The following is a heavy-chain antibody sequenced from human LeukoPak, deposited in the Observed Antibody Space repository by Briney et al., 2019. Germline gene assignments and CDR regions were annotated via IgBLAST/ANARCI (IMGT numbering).Heavy chain of an antibody. CDR2: IYTSGST. D-gene: IGHD3-22*01. V-gene: IGHV4-4*07. CDR1: GGSISSYY. Sequence: SETLSLTCTVSGGSISSYYWSWIRQPAGRGLEWIGRIYTSGSTNYNPSLKSRVTMSVDTSKNQFSLKLSSVTAADTAVYYCARDRYYYDSSGLYYFDYWGQGTLVTVSS. J-gene: IGHJ4*02. CDR3: ARDRYYYDSSGLYYFDY.